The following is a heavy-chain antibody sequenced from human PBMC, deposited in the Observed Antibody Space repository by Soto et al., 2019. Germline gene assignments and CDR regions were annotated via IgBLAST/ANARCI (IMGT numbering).Heavy chain of an antibody. D-gene: IGHD3-3*01. CDR3: ARINVTIFGVVIGNYYYGMDV. CDR2: IYYSGST. Sequence: SETLSLTCTVSGGSISSGGYCWSWIRQHPGKGLEWIGYIYYSGSTYYNPSLKSRVTISVDTSKNQFSLKLSSVTAADTAVYYCARINVTIFGVVIGNYYYGMDVWGQGTTVTVSS. J-gene: IGHJ6*02. CDR1: GGSISSGGYC. V-gene: IGHV4-31*03.